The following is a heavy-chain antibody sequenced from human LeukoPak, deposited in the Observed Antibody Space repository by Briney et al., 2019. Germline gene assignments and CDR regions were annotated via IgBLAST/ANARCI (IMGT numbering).Heavy chain of an antibody. J-gene: IGHJ4*02. CDR3: AKFLGEIN. V-gene: IGHV3-30*04. D-gene: IGHD2/OR15-2a*01. CDR1: GFNFRDDT. CDR2: ISYDASQK. Sequence: PGRSLRLSCAASGFNFRDDTMHWVRQAPGKGLEWVAVISYDASQKYYVDFVQGRFSISRDNSKNTMSLQMNSLRAEDTAVYYCAKFLGEINWGQGALVTVSS.